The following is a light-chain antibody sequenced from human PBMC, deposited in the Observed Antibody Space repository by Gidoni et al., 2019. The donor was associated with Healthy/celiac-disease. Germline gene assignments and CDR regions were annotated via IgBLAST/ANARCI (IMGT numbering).Light chain of an antibody. V-gene: IGKV1-39*01. J-gene: IGKJ1*01. CDR3: QQCYSTPPT. CDR2: ASS. CDR1: QSISSY. Sequence: DIQMTQSPSSLSAAVGDRVTITCRASQSISSYLNWYQQKPGKAPKLLIYASSSLQSGVPSRFSGSSSATDFTLTISSLPPEDFATYYCQQCYSTPPTFGQGTKVEIK.